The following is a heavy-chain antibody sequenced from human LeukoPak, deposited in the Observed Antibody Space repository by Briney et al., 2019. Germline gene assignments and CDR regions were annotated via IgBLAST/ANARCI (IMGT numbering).Heavy chain of an antibody. Sequence: SETLSLTCAVYGGSFSGYYWSWIRQPPGKGLEWIGEINHSGSTNYNPSLKSRATISVDTSKNQFSPKLSSVAAADTAVYYCARAAGGAMTRIFDYWGQGTLVTVSS. V-gene: IGHV4-34*01. J-gene: IGHJ4*02. CDR1: GGSFSGYY. CDR3: ARAAGGAMTRIFDY. D-gene: IGHD3-16*01. CDR2: INHSGST.